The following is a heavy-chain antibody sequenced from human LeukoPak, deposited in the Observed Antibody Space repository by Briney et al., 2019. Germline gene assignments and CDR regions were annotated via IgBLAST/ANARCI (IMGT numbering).Heavy chain of an antibody. V-gene: IGHV4-30-2*01. D-gene: IGHD3-3*01. J-gene: IGHJ4*02. CDR1: GGSFSGYY. CDR3: ARVNADYDFWSGYHYYFDY. CDR2: IYHSGST. Sequence: SETLSLTCAVYGGSFSGYYWSWIRQPPGKGLEWIGYIYHSGSTYYNPSLKSRVTISVDRSKNQFSLKLSSVTAADTAVYYCARVNADYDFWSGYHYYFDYWGQGTLVTVSS.